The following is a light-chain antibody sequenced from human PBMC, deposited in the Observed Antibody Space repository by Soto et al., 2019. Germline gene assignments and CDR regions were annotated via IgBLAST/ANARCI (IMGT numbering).Light chain of an antibody. CDR3: GSYTSSNTYV. CDR1: SSDVGSYNR. Sequence: QSVLTQPPSVSGSPGQSVAISCTGTSSDVGSYNRVSWYQQPPGTAPKVMIYEVSNRPSGVPDRFFGSKSGNTASLTISGLQAEDEADYYCGSYTSSNTYVFGTGTKVTVL. CDR2: EVS. V-gene: IGLV2-18*02. J-gene: IGLJ1*01.